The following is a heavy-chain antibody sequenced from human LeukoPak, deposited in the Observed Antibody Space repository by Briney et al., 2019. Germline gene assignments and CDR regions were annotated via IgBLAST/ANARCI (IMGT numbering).Heavy chain of an antibody. CDR2: VSHDGSKT. Sequence: PGGSLRLSCAASGFTFNSYGMHWVRQAPGKGLDWVAAVSHDGSKTYYGDSVKGRFTISRDNSRNTLYLQMNSLRPEDTAMYYCAKDVGQWLNWNWFALWGQGTLVIVSS. CDR1: GFTFNSYG. CDR3: AKDVGQWLNWNWFAL. J-gene: IGHJ5*02. D-gene: IGHD6-19*01. V-gene: IGHV3-30*18.